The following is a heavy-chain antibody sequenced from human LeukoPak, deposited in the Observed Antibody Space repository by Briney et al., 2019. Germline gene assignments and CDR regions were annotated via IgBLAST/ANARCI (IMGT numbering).Heavy chain of an antibody. Sequence: SETLSLTCTISGGSITNYYWNWIRQSAGKGLEWIGRKSVSGHTNYRSSLESRVAMSVDTSKNQFSLRLTSVTTADTAVYYCARLRITMVGKPYWGQGTLVTVSS. D-gene: IGHD3-10*02. J-gene: IGHJ4*02. CDR2: KSVSGHT. V-gene: IGHV4-4*07. CDR3: ARLRITMVGKPY. CDR1: GGSITNYY.